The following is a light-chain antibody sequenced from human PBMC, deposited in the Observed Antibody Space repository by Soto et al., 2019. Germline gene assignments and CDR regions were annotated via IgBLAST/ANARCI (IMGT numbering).Light chain of an antibody. CDR2: TAS. J-gene: IGKJ1*01. CDR3: HQYDTWPKT. Sequence: DMVITLCPATLSVPPRARATLSCRASQTVGRNLAWYQQKPGQAPRLLIFTASSGASGVPARFSGSGSGTEFTLTIDSLQSEDAAVYYCHQYDTWPKTFGQGTKVDVK. CDR1: QTVGRN. V-gene: IGKV3-15*01.